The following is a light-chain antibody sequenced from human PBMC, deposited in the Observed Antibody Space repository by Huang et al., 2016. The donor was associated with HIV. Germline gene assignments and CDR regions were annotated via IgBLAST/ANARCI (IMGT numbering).Light chain of an antibody. CDR3: MQSKQPPWT. Sequence: EIVMTQTPVSLSVTPGKSASIFCKSSQSLLYSDGRTNLCWYLQRAGKPPQLLIYEVSKRVSGVPAKFGGSGSGTDFTLKIGRVEAGDVGLYYCMQSKQPPWTCGQGTKVHIK. J-gene: IGKJ1*01. V-gene: IGKV2D-29*01. CDR2: EVS. CDR1: QSLLYSDGRTN.